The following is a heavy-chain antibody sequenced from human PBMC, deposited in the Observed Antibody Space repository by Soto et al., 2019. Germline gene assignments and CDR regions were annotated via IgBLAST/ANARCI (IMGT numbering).Heavy chain of an antibody. CDR1: GGSINSGGDS. D-gene: IGHD3-10*01. Sequence: QLQLHESGSGLLKPSQTLSLTCAVSGGSINSGGDSWSWIRRPPGKGLEWIGYIYHSGGSYYNPSLKSRVIISIDRSKNQFSLKLTSVTAADTAVYCCSRTAAGGWFDPWGQGNVVTVSS. J-gene: IGHJ5*02. CDR3: SRTAAGGWFDP. V-gene: IGHV4-30-2*01. CDR2: IYHSGGS.